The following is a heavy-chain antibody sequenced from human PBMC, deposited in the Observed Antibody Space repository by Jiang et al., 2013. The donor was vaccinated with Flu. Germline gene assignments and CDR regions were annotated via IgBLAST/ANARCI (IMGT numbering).Heavy chain of an antibody. CDR1: GFTFSSYA. CDR3: VKDHGDYSNGYNWFDP. D-gene: IGHD4-11*01. CDR2: ISSNGGST. J-gene: IGHJ5*02. Sequence: VQLLESGGGLVQPGGSLRLSCSASGFTFSSYAMHWVRQAPGKGLEYVSAISSNGGSTYYADSVKGRFTISRDNSKNTLYLQMSSLRAEDTAVYYCVKDHGDYSNGYNWFDPWGQGTLVTVSS. V-gene: IGHV3-64D*06.